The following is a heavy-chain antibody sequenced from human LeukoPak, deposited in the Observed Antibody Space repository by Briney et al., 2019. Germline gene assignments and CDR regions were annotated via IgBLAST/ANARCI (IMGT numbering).Heavy chain of an antibody. CDR2: IYDSGST. J-gene: IGHJ4*02. Sequence: IRQPPGKGLEWIGYIYDSGSTNYNPSLKSRVTISVDTSRNHFSLNLSSVTAADTAVYYCARRGSGGRSFDYWGQGTLVTVSS. D-gene: IGHD3-10*01. V-gene: IGHV4-59*08. CDR3: ARRGSGGRSFDY.